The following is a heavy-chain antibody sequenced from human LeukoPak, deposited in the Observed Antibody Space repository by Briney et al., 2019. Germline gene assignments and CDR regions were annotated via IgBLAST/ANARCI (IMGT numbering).Heavy chain of an antibody. D-gene: IGHD3-10*01. CDR3: ARFSMVRGVIVSTGPDY. J-gene: IGHJ4*02. CDR1: GYTFTSYW. Sequence: GASLKISCKGSGYTFTSYWISWVRQGPGQGLEWMGVIYPYNGNTTYAQKLQGRVTMTTDTSTSTAYMELRSLRSDDTAVYYCARFSMVRGVIVSTGPDYWGQGTLVTVSS. CDR2: IYPYNGNT. V-gene: IGHV1-18*04.